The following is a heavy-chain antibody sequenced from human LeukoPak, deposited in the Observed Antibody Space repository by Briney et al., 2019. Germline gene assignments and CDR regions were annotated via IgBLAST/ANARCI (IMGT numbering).Heavy chain of an antibody. Sequence: SETLSLTCSVSGGAVTSFYWSWIRQSPGKGLEWIGYFYYSGSTKYNPSLKSRVTMSGDTSKNQLSLELRSVTAADTAMYYCARHRFASAVILDYWGQGDPVTVSS. CDR2: FYYSGST. CDR3: ARHRFASAVILDY. V-gene: IGHV4-59*08. J-gene: IGHJ4*02. CDR1: GGAVTSFY. D-gene: IGHD2-21*02.